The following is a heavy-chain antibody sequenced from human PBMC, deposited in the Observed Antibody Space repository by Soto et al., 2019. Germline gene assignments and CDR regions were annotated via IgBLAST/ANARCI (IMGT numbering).Heavy chain of an antibody. CDR2: ISGNGNEA. V-gene: IGHV3-23*01. Sequence: GGSLRLSCAASGFTFRDYAMNWVRQVPGKGLERVADISGNGNEARYADSVKGRFTISRDNSKNTLYLQLNSLRVDDTAVYYCGKERRGSGWSVCNFWGQGTQVTVSS. CDR3: GKERRGSGWSVCNF. D-gene: IGHD6-19*01. J-gene: IGHJ4*02. CDR1: GFTFRDYA.